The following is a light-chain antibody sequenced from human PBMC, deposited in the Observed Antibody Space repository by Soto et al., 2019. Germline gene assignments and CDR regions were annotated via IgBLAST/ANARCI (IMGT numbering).Light chain of an antibody. CDR1: SSNIGAHYD. J-gene: IGLJ1*01. CDR3: QSYENSLSVYV. CDR2: GNS. Sequence: QSVLTQPPSVSGAPGQRVTISYTGSSSNIGAHYDVHWYQQLPGTAPKLLIYGNSNRPSGVPDRFSGSKSGTSASLAITGLQAEDEADYYCQSYENSLSVYVFGTGTKVTVL. V-gene: IGLV1-40*01.